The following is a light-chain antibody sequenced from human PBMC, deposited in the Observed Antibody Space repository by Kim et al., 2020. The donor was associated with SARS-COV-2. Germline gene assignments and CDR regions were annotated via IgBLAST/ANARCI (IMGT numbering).Light chain of an antibody. Sequence: SYELTQPPSVSVSPGQTASISCSGDKLGDKYTCWYQQKPGQSPVLVIYQDSRRPSGIPERFSGSNSGSTATLTISGTQAMDEADYFCQAWDSSTTARVFGGGTQLTVL. CDR3: QAWDSSTTARV. CDR2: QDS. CDR1: KLGDKY. J-gene: IGLJ3*02. V-gene: IGLV3-1*01.